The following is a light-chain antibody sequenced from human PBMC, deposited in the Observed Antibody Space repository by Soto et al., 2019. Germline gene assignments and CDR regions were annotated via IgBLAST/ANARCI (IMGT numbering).Light chain of an antibody. CDR2: GDT. Sequence: QAVVTQPPSVSGAPGQRITISCTGSSSNIGAGYVVHWYQQVPGTAPKLLIHGDTNRPSGVPDRFSGSKSGTSASLAISGLQAEDEADYYWQSDDPTLRRCLLGGPTKITVL. CDR1: SSNIGAGYV. V-gene: IGLV1-40*01. CDR3: QSDDPTLRRCL. J-gene: IGLJ2*01.